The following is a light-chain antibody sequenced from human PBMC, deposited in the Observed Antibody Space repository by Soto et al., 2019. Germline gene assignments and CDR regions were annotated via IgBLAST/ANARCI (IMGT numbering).Light chain of an antibody. V-gene: IGLV1-40*01. J-gene: IGLJ2*01. CDR2: GNR. CDR1: NSNLGAGYD. Sequence: QSVLTQPPSVSGAPGQRVTISCTGNNSNLGAGYDVHWYQQLPGAAPKLVIFGNRNRPSGVPERFSGSKSGTSASLAITGLQAEDEADYYCSSYSASTNVLFGGGTKLTVL. CDR3: SSYSASTNVL.